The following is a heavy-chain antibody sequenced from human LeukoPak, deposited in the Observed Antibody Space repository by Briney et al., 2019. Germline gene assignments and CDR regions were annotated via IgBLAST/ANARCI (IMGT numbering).Heavy chain of an antibody. D-gene: IGHD5-18*01. CDR1: GYTFTGYY. Sequence: VKVSCKASGYTFTGYYIHWVRQAPGQGLEWMGWINPNSGGTNYAQKFQGRVTMTRDTSISTTYMELSRLRSDDTAVYYCARVGQPESRYYYYYYMDVWGKGTTVTVSS. CDR3: ARVGQPESRYYYYYYMDV. V-gene: IGHV1-2*02. J-gene: IGHJ6*03. CDR2: INPNSGGT.